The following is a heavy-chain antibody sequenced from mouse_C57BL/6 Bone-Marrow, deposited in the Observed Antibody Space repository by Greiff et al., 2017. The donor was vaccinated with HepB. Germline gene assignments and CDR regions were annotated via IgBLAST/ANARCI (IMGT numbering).Heavy chain of an antibody. CDR1: GYTFTSYW. CDR3: TREGDYYGSSYWFAY. Sequence: VQLKQSGTVLARPGASVKMSCKTSGYTFTSYWMHWVKQRPGQGLEWIGAIYPGNSDTSYNQKFKGKAKLTAVTSASTAYMELSSLTNEDSAVYYCTREGDYYGSSYWFAYWGQGTLVTVSA. CDR2: IYPGNSDT. D-gene: IGHD1-1*01. V-gene: IGHV1-5*01. J-gene: IGHJ3*01.